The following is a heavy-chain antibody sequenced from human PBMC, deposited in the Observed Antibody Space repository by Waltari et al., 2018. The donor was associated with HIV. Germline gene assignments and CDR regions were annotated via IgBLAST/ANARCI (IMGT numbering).Heavy chain of an antibody. J-gene: IGHJ4*02. CDR2: ISYDGRNK. V-gene: IGHV3-30*18. Sequence: QVPLLESGGGVVQPGRSLRLSCEVSGFTFSDYGFHWVRQAPGRGLELVALISYDGRNKYYAESVKGRFTLSRDNAKNTLFLQMNSLRAEDTAVYYCAKEEFEYGSSSHLGYWGQGTLVTVSS. CDR1: GFTFSDYG. CDR3: AKEEFEYGSSSHLGY. D-gene: IGHD6-6*01.